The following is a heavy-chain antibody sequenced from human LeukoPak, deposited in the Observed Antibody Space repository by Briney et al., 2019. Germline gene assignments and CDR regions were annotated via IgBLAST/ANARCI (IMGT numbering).Heavy chain of an antibody. CDR3: AGPEGIAAAGTGYYYYGMDV. V-gene: IGHV4-39*01. D-gene: IGHD6-13*01. CDR1: GGSISSSSYY. CDR2: VYYSGST. J-gene: IGHJ6*02. Sequence: SETLSLTCTVSGGSISSSSYYWGWIRQPPGKGLEWIGSVYYSGSTYYNPSLKSRVTISVDTSKNQFSLKLSSVTAADTAVYYCAGPEGIAAAGTGYYYYGMDVWGQGTTVTVSS.